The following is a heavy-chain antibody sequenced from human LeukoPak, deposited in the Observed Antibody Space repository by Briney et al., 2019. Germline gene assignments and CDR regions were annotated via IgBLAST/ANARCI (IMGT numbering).Heavy chain of an antibody. Sequence: VKVSCKASGYTFTSYGISWVRQAPGQGLEWMGWISAYNGNTNYAQKLQGRVTMTTDTSTSTAYMELRSLRSDDTAVYYCARDEGITMVRGVISWGWNYYYYGMDVWGQGTTVTVSS. CDR2: ISAYNGNT. CDR1: GYTFTSYG. D-gene: IGHD3-10*01. J-gene: IGHJ6*02. CDR3: ARDEGITMVRGVISWGWNYYYYGMDV. V-gene: IGHV1-18*01.